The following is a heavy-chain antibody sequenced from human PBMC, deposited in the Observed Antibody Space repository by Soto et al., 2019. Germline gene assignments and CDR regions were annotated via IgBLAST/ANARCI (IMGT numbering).Heavy chain of an antibody. CDR2: TYYRSRWYS. D-gene: IGHD2-15*01. CDR3: ARSEEDSDYYYYGLDV. CDR1: GDSVSSSSVA. V-gene: IGHV6-1*01. J-gene: IGHJ6*02. Sequence: SQTRSLTCVISGDSVSSSSVAWNWVRQSPSRGLEWLGRTYYRSRWYSDFAVSVRGRIVINADTSKNQFSLQLNSVTPEDTAVYFCARSEEDSDYYYYGLDVWGQGTTVTVSS.